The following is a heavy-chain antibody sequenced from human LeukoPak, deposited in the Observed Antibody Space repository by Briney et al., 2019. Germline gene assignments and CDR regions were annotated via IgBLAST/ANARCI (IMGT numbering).Heavy chain of an antibody. J-gene: IGHJ1*01. CDR3: ARDQQLVYFQH. CDR2: ISYDGSNK. CDR1: GFTFSSYA. Sequence: GGSLRLSCAASGFTFSSYAMHWVRQAPGKGLEWVAVISYDGSNKYYADSVKGRFTISRDNSKNTLYLQMNSLRAEDTAVYYCARDQQLVYFQHWGQGTLVTVSS. D-gene: IGHD6-13*01. V-gene: IGHV3-30-3*01.